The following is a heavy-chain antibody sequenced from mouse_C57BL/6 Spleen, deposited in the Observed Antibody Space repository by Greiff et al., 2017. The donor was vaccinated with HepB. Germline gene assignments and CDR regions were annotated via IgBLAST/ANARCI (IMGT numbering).Heavy chain of an antibody. D-gene: IGHD2-1*01. CDR3: ASPYGNYDAMDY. CDR1: GFTFSSYG. J-gene: IGHJ4*01. V-gene: IGHV5-6*01. Sequence: EVQLVESGGDLVKPGGSLKLSCAASGFTFSSYGMSWVRQTPDKRLEWVATISSGGSYTYYPDSVKGRFTISRDNAKNTLYLQMSSLKSEDTAMYYCASPYGNYDAMDYWGQGTSVTVSS. CDR2: ISSGGSYT.